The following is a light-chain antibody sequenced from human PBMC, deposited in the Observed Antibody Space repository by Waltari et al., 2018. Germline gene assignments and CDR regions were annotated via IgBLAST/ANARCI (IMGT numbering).Light chain of an antibody. J-gene: IGLJ3*02. CDR3: YSTDSSDTHRV. CDR1: ALPKKY. CDR2: EDS. V-gene: IGLV3-10*01. Sequence: SYELTQPPSVSVSPGQAARLTCSGDALPKKYAYWYQQKSGQAPALVIYEDSKRPSGIPERFSGSSSGTTATLTLSGAQVEDEGDYYCYSTDSSDTHRVFGGGTKLTVL.